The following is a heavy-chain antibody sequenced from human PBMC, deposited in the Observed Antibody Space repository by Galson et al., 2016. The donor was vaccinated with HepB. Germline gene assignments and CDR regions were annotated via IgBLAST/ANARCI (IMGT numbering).Heavy chain of an antibody. D-gene: IGHD5-24*01. CDR3: ARADGFNTPFFDS. CDR2: ISSSSVYI. J-gene: IGHJ4*02. Sequence: SLRLSCAVSGFTLSNYRIDWVRQAPGKGLERVSCISSSSVYIWYADSVRGRLTNSRDNAKNSLYLQMDSLTAEDTAVYYCARADGFNTPFFDSWGQGTLVTVSS. CDR1: GFTLSNYR. V-gene: IGHV3-21*01.